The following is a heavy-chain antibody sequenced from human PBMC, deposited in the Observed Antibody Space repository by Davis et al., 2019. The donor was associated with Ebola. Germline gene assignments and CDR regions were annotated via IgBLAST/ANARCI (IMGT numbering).Heavy chain of an antibody. CDR3: AKEDSGSYYYYYGMDV. V-gene: IGHV3-23*01. Sequence: GESLKISCAASGFTFSSYAMSWVRQAPGKGLEWVSSISGSGGSTYYADSVKGRFTISRDNSKNTLYLQMNSLRAEDTAVYYCAKEDSGSYYYYYGMDVWGQGTTVTVSS. CDR1: GFTFSSYA. J-gene: IGHJ6*02. D-gene: IGHD1-26*01. CDR2: ISGSGGST.